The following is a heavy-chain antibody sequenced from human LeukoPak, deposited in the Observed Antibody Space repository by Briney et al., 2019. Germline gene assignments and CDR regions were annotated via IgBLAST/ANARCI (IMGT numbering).Heavy chain of an antibody. CDR3: ARVPITIFGVDPRFDP. V-gene: IGHV1-2*02. J-gene: IGHJ5*02. Sequence: ASVKVSCKASGYTFTGYYMHWVRQAPGPGLEWMGWINPNSGGTNYAQKLQGRVTMTTDTSTSTAYMELRSLRSDDTAVYYCARVPITIFGVDPRFDPWGQGTLVTVSS. CDR2: INPNSGGT. CDR1: GYTFTGYY. D-gene: IGHD3-3*01.